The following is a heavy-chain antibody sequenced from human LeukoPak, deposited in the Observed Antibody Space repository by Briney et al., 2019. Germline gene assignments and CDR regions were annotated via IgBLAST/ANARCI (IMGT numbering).Heavy chain of an antibody. CDR1: GGSFSGYY. D-gene: IGHD5-24*01. V-gene: IGHV4-34*01. CDR3: ARRSGSRDGYINDAFDI. J-gene: IGHJ3*02. Sequence: SETLSLTCAVYGGSFSGYYWSRIRQPPGKGLEWIGEINHSGSTNYNPSLKSRVTISVDTSKNQFSLKLSSVTAADTAVYYCARRSGSRDGYINDAFDIWGQGTMVTVSS. CDR2: INHSGST.